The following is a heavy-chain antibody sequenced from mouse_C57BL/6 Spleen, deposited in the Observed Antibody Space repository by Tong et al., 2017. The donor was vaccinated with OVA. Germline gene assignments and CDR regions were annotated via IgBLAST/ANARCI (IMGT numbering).Heavy chain of an antibody. J-gene: IGHJ2*01. CDR2: INPGSGGT. D-gene: IGHD2-1*01. CDR3: ARSGYGNSY. Sequence: VQLQESGAELVRPGTSVKVSCKASGYAFTNYLIEWVKQRPGQGLEWIGVINPGSGGTNYNEKFKGKATLTPDKSSSTAYMQLSSLTSEDSAVYFCARSGYGNSYWGQGTTLTVSS. V-gene: IGHV1-54*01. CDR1: GYAFTNYL.